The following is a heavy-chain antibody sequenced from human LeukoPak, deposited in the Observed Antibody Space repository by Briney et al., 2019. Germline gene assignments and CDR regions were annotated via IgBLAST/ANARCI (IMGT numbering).Heavy chain of an antibody. CDR3: ARVIVLWFGELSRPVEYFQH. CDR2: ISAYNGNT. J-gene: IGHJ1*01. V-gene: IGHV1-18*01. D-gene: IGHD3-10*01. Sequence: ASVKVSCKASGYTFTSYGISRVRQTPGQGLEWMGWISAYNGNTNYAQKLQGRVTMTTDTSTSTAYMELRSLRSEDTAVYYCARVIVLWFGELSRPVEYFQHWGQGTLVTVSS. CDR1: GYTFTSYG.